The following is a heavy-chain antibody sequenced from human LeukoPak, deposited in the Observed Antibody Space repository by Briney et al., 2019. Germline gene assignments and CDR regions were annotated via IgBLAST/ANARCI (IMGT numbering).Heavy chain of an antibody. CDR1: GFTFSSYS. CDR3: AKGGRSSGYYWDVDY. CDR2: ISSSSSYI. Sequence: GGSLRLSCAASGFTFSSYSMNWVRQAPGKGLEWVSSISSSSSYIYYADSVKGRFTISRDNAKNSLYLQMNSLRAEDTAVYYCAKGGRSSGYYWDVDYWGQGTLVTVSS. J-gene: IGHJ4*02. V-gene: IGHV3-21*04. D-gene: IGHD3-22*01.